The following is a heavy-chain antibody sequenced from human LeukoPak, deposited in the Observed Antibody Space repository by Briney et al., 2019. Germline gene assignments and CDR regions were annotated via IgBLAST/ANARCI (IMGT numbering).Heavy chain of an antibody. D-gene: IGHD3-22*01. J-gene: IGHJ4*02. Sequence: GGSLRLSCAASGFTFSTYGMHWVRQAPGKGLECVAVIWYDGSNDNYADSVKGRFTISRDNSKNTLYLQMNSLRAEDTAVYYCARGDREGGYYFDYWGQGTLVTVSS. CDR3: ARGDREGGYYFDY. CDR2: IWYDGSND. V-gene: IGHV3-33*01. CDR1: GFTFSTYG.